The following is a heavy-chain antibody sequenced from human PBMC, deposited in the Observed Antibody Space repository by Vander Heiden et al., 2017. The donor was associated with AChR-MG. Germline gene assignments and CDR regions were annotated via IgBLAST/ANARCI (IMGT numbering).Heavy chain of an antibody. CDR3: ARGNTVYFDWLWHAPHFDY. CDR2: ISYSGST. CDR1: GGSISSGGYS. V-gene: IGHV4-31*03. D-gene: IGHD3-9*01. J-gene: IGHJ4*02. Sequence: QVQLQESGPGLVKPSQTLSLTCPVSGGSISSGGYSWSWIRQHPGKGLEWIGYISYSGSTYYNPSLKSRVTISVDTSKNQFSLKLSSVTAAETAVYYCARGNTVYFDWLWHAPHFDYWGQGTLVTVSS.